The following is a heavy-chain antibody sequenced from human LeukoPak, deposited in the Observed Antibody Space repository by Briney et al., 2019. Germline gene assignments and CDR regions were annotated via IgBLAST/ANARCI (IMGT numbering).Heavy chain of an antibody. Sequence: GGSLRLSCAASGLTFSSYSMNWVRQAPGKGLEWASSISSSSSYIYYADSVKGRFTISRDNAKNSLYLQMNSLRAEDTAVYYCARGAFLPYYDILTGYYSLDYWGQGTLVTVSS. D-gene: IGHD3-9*01. CDR3: ARGAFLPYYDILTGYYSLDY. V-gene: IGHV3-21*01. J-gene: IGHJ4*02. CDR1: GLTFSSYS. CDR2: ISSSSSYI.